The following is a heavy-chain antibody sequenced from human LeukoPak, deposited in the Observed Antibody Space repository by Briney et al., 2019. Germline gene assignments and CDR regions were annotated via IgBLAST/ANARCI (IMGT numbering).Heavy chain of an antibody. CDR2: ISPNSDDT. D-gene: IGHD4-17*01. J-gene: IGHJ4*02. CDR3: ARNYGHNSKYFDY. Sequence: GASLKVSCKASGYTFSDYYIHWVRQAPRQGLEWMGWISPNSDDTNFAQIFQGRVIMTRDTSISTAYMELSRLTSDDTALYYCARNYGHNSKYFDYWGQGTLVTVSS. CDR1: GYTFSDYY. V-gene: IGHV1-2*02.